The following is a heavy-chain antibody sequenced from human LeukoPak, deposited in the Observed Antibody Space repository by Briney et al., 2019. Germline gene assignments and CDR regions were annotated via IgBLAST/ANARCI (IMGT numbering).Heavy chain of an antibody. CDR1: GFTFSDYY. J-gene: IGHJ3*02. D-gene: IGHD5-18*01. Sequence: GGSLRLSCAASGFTFSDYYMSWVRQAPGKGLEWISYITSNGGSTYYADSVKGRFTISRDNAKNSLYLQMNNLRAEDTAMYYCATIDRTGRGYSFGWDAFDIWGQGTMVTVSS. CDR3: ATIDRTGRGYSFGWDAFDI. CDR2: ITSNGGST. V-gene: IGHV3-11*01.